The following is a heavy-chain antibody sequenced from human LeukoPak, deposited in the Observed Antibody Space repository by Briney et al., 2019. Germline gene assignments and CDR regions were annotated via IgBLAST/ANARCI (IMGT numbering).Heavy chain of an antibody. CDR1: GFTFSSYT. V-gene: IGHV3-30-3*01. J-gene: IGHJ5*02. CDR3: ARCITAAWDWFDP. D-gene: IGHD6-13*01. Sequence: PGGSLRLSCAASGFTFSSYTMNWVRQAPGKGLEWVALILSDGGNKYYADSVRGRFTVSSDNSKNTLYLQMNSLRPEDTAIYYCARCITAAWDWFDPWSQGTLVTVSS. CDR2: ILSDGGNK.